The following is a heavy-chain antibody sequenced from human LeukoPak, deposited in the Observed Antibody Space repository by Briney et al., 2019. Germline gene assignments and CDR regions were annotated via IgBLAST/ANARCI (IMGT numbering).Heavy chain of an antibody. Sequence: GGSLRLSCAASGFTFSSYDMHWVRQATGKGLEWVSAIGTAGDTYYPGSVKGRFTISRENAKNSLYLQMNSLRAGDTAVYYCARARFDCSGGSCWPVPFDYWGQGTLVTVSS. CDR1: GFTFSSYD. CDR2: IGTAGDT. J-gene: IGHJ4*02. V-gene: IGHV3-13*01. CDR3: ARARFDCSGGSCWPVPFDY. D-gene: IGHD2-15*01.